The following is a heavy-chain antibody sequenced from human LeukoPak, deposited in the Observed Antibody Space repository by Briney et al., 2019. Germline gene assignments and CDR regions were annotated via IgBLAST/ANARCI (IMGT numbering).Heavy chain of an antibody. V-gene: IGHV3-7*03. CDR2: TNQDGSEK. CDR3: AKERRYYDSSGYYYFVGFDP. CDR1: GFTFSSHW. J-gene: IGHJ5*02. D-gene: IGHD3-22*01. Sequence: GGSLRLSCAASGFTFSSHWMSWVRQAPGKGLEWVANTNQDGSEKYYVDSVKGRFIISRDNSKNTLYLQMNSLRAEDTALYYCAKERRYYDSSGYYYFVGFDPWGQGTLVTVSS.